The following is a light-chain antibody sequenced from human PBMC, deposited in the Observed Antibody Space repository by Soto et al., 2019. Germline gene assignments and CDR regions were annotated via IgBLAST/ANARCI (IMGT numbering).Light chain of an antibody. V-gene: IGKV4-1*01. J-gene: IGKJ3*01. Sequence: DIVMTQSPDSLAVSLGERATINCKSSQSVLYSSNNKNYVAWYQQKPGQPPKLLIYWASTRESGVPDRFSGSGSGTDFTLTISSLQAEDVAVYFCHQYYSHPLTFGPGTKVHIK. CDR1: QSVLYSSNNKNY. CDR3: HQYYSHPLT. CDR2: WAS.